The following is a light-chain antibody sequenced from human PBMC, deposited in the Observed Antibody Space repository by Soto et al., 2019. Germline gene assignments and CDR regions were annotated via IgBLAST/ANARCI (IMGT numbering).Light chain of an antibody. CDR3: QQYGSSPLT. CDR2: GAS. Sequence: EIVLTQSPGTLSLSPGERATLSCRASQSVSSSYLAWYQQKPGQAPRLLIYGASSRATGIPVRFSCSGSVTDFALTIGRLESDDFAVYYCQQYGSSPLTFGGGTKVEIK. CDR1: QSVSSSY. J-gene: IGKJ4*01. V-gene: IGKV3-20*01.